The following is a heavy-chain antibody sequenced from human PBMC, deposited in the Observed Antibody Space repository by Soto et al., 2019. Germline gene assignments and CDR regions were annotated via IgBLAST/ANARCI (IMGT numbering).Heavy chain of an antibody. CDR3: ARDTMVRGVAVTWFDP. CDR1: GGTFSSYA. J-gene: IGHJ5*02. V-gene: IGHV1-69*12. CDR2: IIPIFGTA. Sequence: QVQLVQSGAEVKKPGSSVKVSCKASGGTFSSYAISWVRQAPGQGLEWMGGIIPIFGTANYAQKFQGRVTITADESTSTAYMELSSLRSEDTAVYYCARDTMVRGVAVTWFDPWGQGTLVTVSS. D-gene: IGHD3-10*01.